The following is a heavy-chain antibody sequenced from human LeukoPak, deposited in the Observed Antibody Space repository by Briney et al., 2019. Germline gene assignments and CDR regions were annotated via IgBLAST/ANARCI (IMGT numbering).Heavy chain of an antibody. CDR1: GGSISSGNW. CDR2: IHHGGST. CDR3: ARGFLGYSYVKSHYYYGMDV. J-gene: IGHJ6*02. Sequence: PSGTLSLTCAVSGGSISSGNWWSWVRQPPGKGLEWIGEIHHGGSTNYNPSLKSRVTISVDKSNNQFSLKLTSVTAADTAVYYCARGFLGYSYVKSHYYYGMDVWGQGTTVTVSS. D-gene: IGHD5-18*01. V-gene: IGHV4-4*02.